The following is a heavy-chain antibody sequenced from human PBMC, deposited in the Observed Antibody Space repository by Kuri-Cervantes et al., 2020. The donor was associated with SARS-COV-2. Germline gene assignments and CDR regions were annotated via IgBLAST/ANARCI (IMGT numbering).Heavy chain of an antibody. D-gene: IGHD3-10*01. Sequence: ASVKVSCKASGYTFSGGYYMYWVRQAPGPGLEWMGWINPNSGGTNYAQKFQGWVTMTRDTSISTAYMELSRLRSDDTAAYYCARGMVRGVIQYYYYGMDVWGQGTTVTVSS. V-gene: IGHV1-2*04. CDR2: INPNSGGT. J-gene: IGHJ6*02. CDR1: GYTFSGGYY. CDR3: ARGMVRGVIQYYYYGMDV.